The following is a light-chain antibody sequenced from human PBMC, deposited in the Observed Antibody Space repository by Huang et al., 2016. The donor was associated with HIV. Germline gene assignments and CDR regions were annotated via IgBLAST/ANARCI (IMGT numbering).Light chain of an antibody. V-gene: IGKV1-39*01. CDR1: QSISSY. Sequence: DIQMTQSPSSLSASVGDRVTITCRASQSISSYLNWYQQKPGKAPKILIYAASSLQSVVPSRFSVSVSGTDFTLTISSLQPEDFATYYCQQSYSTLRYTFGQGTKLEIK. J-gene: IGKJ2*01. CDR2: AAS. CDR3: QQSYSTLRYT.